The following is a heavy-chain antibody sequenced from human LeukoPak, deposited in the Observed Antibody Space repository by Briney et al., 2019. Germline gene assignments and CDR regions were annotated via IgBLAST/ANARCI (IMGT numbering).Heavy chain of an antibody. D-gene: IGHD5-12*01. V-gene: IGHV3-21*01. CDR1: GFTFSSYS. Sequence: PGGSLRLFCAASGFTFSSYSMNWVRQAPGKGLEWVSSISSSSSYIYYADSVKGRFTISRDNAKNSLYLQMNSLRAEDTAVYYCARDLVATDIPFDYWGQGTLVTVSS. CDR2: ISSSSSYI. CDR3: ARDLVATDIPFDY. J-gene: IGHJ4*02.